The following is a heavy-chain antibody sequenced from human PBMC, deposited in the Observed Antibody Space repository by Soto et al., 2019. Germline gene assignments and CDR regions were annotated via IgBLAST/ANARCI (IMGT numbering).Heavy chain of an antibody. CDR2: IYYSGTT. J-gene: IGHJ5*02. V-gene: IGHV4-28*03. CDR3: ARAGTTMVRGVISGWFDP. D-gene: IGHD3-10*01. Sequence: PSETLSLTCAVSGYSISSSNWWGWIRQPPGKGLEWIGYIYYSGTTYYNPSLKSRVTISVDTSKNQFSLKLSSVTAADTAVYYCARAGTTMVRGVISGWFDPWGQGTLVTVSS. CDR1: GYSISSSNW.